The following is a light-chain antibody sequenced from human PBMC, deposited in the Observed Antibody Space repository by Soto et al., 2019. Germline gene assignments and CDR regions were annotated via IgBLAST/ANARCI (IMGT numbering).Light chain of an antibody. V-gene: IGLV2-8*01. CDR1: SSDLGGYNF. CDR3: SSYAGSNNVV. J-gene: IGLJ2*01. CDR2: EVN. Sequence: QSALTQPPSASGSPGQSVTISCTGTSSDLGGYNFVSWYQQHPGKAPKLMIYEVNKRPSGVPERFSGSKSGNTASLTVSGLQAEDEAEYYCSSYAGSNNVVFGGGTKLTVL.